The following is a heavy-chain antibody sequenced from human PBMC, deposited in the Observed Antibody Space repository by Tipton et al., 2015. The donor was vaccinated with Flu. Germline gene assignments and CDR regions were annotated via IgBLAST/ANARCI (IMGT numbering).Heavy chain of an antibody. CDR2: IYPGDADT. CDR1: GYSFTSYW. J-gene: IGHJ3*02. Sequence: MQLVQSGAEVKKPGESLKISCKGSGYSFTSYWLGWVRQMPGEGLEWMGIIYPGDADTRYSPSFQGQVTISADKSISTAYLQWSSQKASDTTMYYCARPGGSSSNLDAFDIWGQGTRVTVSS. V-gene: IGHV5-51*01. CDR3: ARPGGSSSNLDAFDI. D-gene: IGHD6-13*01.